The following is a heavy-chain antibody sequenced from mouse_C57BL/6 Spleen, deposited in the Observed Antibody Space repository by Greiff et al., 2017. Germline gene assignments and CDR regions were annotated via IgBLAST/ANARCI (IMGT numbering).Heavy chain of an antibody. V-gene: IGHV2-9*01. CDR1: GFSLTSYG. D-gene: IGHD1-1*01. CDR2: IWGGGST. J-gene: IGHJ3*01. CDR3: AKQDYGSSPFAY. Sequence: QVQLQQSGPGLVAPSQSLSITCTVSGFSLTSYGVDWVRQPPGKGLEWLGVIWGGGSTTYHSALMSRLSISKANSKSQVFVKMNSLRTDDTAMYYWAKQDYGSSPFAYWGQGTLVTGSA.